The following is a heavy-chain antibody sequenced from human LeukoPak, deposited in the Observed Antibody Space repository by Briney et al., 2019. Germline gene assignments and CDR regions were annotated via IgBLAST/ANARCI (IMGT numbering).Heavy chain of an antibody. Sequence: PGGSLRLSCAASGFTFSGYAMGWVRQAPRKGLGWVSTISDTGGSTYFADSVKGRFTISRDNSKNTLYLQMNSLRAEDTAVYYCAKGRSVDYNWFDPWGQGTLVTVSS. V-gene: IGHV3-23*01. CDR2: ISDTGGST. CDR1: GFTFSGYA. J-gene: IGHJ5*02. CDR3: AKGRSVDYNWFDP.